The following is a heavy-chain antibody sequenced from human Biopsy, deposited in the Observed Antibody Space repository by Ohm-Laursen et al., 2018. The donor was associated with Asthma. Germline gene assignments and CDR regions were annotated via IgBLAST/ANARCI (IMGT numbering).Heavy chain of an antibody. CDR3: ASPTYCSGSSCINNYYYALDV. CDR1: GGTFSNYA. J-gene: IGHJ6*02. CDR2: IIPMFGTA. V-gene: IGHV1-69*13. D-gene: IGHD2-15*01. Sequence: ASVKVSCKASGGTFSNYAISWVRQAPGQGLEWMGGIIPMFGTANYAQKFQGRVTITADESTSTAYMELSSLRSDDTAVYYCASPTYCSGSSCINNYYYALDVWGQGTTVTVSS.